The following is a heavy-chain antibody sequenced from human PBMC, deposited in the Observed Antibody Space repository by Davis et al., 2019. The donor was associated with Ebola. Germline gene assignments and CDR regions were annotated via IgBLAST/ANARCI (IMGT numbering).Heavy chain of an antibody. D-gene: IGHD2-15*01. CDR3: ARDRDVLLRQTDY. V-gene: IGHV1-8*01. CDR1: GYTFTGYD. J-gene: IGHJ4*02. Sequence: ASVKVSCKASGYTFTGYDINWVRQATGQGLEWMGWMNPNSGNTGYAQKFQGRVTMTTDTSTSTAYMELRSLRSDDTAVYYCARDRDVLLRQTDYWGQGTLVTVSS. CDR2: MNPNSGNT.